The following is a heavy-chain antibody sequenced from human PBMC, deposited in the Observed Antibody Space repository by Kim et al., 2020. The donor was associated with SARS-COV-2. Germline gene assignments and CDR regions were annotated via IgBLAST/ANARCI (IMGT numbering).Heavy chain of an antibody. D-gene: IGHD5-18*01. CDR3: ARGGLTKRGYSSYFDY. V-gene: IGHV1-2*06. J-gene: IGHJ4*02. CDR2: INPNSGGT. CDR1: GYTFTGYY. Sequence: ASVKVSCKASGYTFTGYYMHWVRQAPGQGLEWMGRINPNSGGTNYAQKFQGRVTMTRDTSISTAYMELSRLRSDDTAVYYCARGGLTKRGYSSYFDYWGQGTLVTVSS.